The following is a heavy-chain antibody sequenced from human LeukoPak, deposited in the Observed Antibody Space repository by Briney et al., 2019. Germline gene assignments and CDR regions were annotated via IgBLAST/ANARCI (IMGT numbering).Heavy chain of an antibody. CDR2: IRSKAYGGTT. J-gene: IGHJ4*02. CDR1: GFTFDDYA. CDR3: TREAPFDY. Sequence: GGSLRLSCTASGFTFDDYAMSWVRQAPGKGLEWVGFIRSKAYGGTTEYAASVKGRFTVSRDDSKSIAYLRMNSLKTEDTAVYYCTREAPFDYWGQGTLVTVSS. V-gene: IGHV3-49*04.